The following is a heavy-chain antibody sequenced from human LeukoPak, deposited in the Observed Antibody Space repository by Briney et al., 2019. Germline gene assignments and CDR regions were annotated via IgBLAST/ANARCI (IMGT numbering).Heavy chain of an antibody. CDR2: IRFDGNNK. CDR3: AKEGYSRGYYSYYYMDV. J-gene: IGHJ6*03. CDR1: GFIFSRYG. D-gene: IGHD6-13*01. Sequence: PGGSLRLSCAASGFIFSRYGMHWVRQAPGKGLEWVAFIRFDGNNKYFADSVKGRFTISRDNSKNTLYVQMNSLRAEDTAVYYCAKEGYSRGYYSYYYMDVWGKGTTVTVSS. V-gene: IGHV3-30*02.